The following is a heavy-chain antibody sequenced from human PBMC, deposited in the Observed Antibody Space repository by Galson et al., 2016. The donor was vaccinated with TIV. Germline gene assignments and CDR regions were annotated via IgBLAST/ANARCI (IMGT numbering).Heavy chain of an antibody. D-gene: IGHD6-25*01. V-gene: IGHV3-33*01. J-gene: IGHJ4*02. Sequence: SLRLSCAASGFTFGSCGMHWVRQAPGKGLEWVAGLWYDGGNRIYAESVKGRFTISRENSKNTVYLQMSSLRDEDTAVYYCAREFSETSFDYWGQGTLVSVSS. CDR2: LWYDGGNR. CDR1: GFTFGSCG. CDR3: AREFSETSFDY.